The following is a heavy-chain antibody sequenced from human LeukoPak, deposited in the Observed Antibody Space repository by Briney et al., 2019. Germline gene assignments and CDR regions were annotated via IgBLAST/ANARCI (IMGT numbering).Heavy chain of an antibody. J-gene: IGHJ4*02. CDR2: INHSGST. D-gene: IGHD5-12*01. Sequence: SETLSLTCAVYGGSFSGYYWSWIRQPPGKGLEWIGEINHSGSTNYNPSLKSRVTISVDTSKNQFSLKLSSVTAADTAVYYCARGRGATIPSPPDYWGQGTLVTVSS. CDR1: GGSFSGYY. V-gene: IGHV4-34*01. CDR3: ARGRGATIPSPPDY.